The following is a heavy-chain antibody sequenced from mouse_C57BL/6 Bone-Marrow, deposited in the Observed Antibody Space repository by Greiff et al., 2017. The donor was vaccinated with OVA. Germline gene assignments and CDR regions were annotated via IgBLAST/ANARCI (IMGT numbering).Heavy chain of an antibody. Sequence: EVQRVESGGGLVKPGGSLKLSCAASGFTFSSYAMSWVRQTPEKRLEWVATISDGGSYTYYPDNVKGRFTISRDNAKNNLYLQMSHLKSEDTAMYYCAREDTTVVGYAMDYWGQGTSVTVSS. CDR2: ISDGGSYT. CDR1: GFTFSSYA. D-gene: IGHD1-1*01. CDR3: AREDTTVVGYAMDY. J-gene: IGHJ4*01. V-gene: IGHV5-4*01.